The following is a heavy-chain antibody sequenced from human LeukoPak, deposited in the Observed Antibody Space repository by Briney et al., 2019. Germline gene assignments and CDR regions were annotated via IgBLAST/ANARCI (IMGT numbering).Heavy chain of an antibody. Sequence: ASVKVSCKASGYTFTSYAMHRVRQAPGQRLEWMGWINAGNGNTKYSQEFQGRVTITRDTSASTAYMELSSLRSEDMAVYYCAKVKVDYGESEPYRDYYYYMDVWGKGTTVTVSS. D-gene: IGHD4-17*01. CDR2: INAGNGNT. CDR1: GYTFTSYA. V-gene: IGHV1-3*03. CDR3: AKVKVDYGESEPYRDYYYYMDV. J-gene: IGHJ6*03.